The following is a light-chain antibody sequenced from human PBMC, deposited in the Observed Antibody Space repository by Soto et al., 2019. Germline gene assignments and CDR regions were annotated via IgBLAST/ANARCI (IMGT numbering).Light chain of an antibody. CDR1: ESISRW. CDR3: QQSYSTPPLT. V-gene: IGKV1-39*01. J-gene: IGKJ4*01. CDR2: AAS. Sequence: DIQMTQSTSTLSASLGDRVTITCWASESISRWLAWYQQKPGKAPKLLIYAASSLQSGVPSRFSGSGSATDFTLTISSLQPEDFATYYCQQSYSTPPLTFGGGTKVDIK.